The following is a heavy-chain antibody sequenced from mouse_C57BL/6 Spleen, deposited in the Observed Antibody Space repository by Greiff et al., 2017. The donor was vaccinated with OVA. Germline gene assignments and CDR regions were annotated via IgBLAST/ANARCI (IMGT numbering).Heavy chain of an antibody. V-gene: IGHV1-59*01. D-gene: IGHD3-2*02. CDR3: ARGDSSGYGFAY. CDR1: GYTFTSSW. CDR2: IDPSDSYT. Sequence: QVQLQQPGAELVRPGTSVKLSCKASGYTFTSSWMHWVKQRPGQGLEWIGVIDPSDSYTNYNQKFKGKATLTVDTSSSTAYMQLSSLTSEDSAVYYCARGDSSGYGFAYWGQGTLVTVSA. J-gene: IGHJ3*01.